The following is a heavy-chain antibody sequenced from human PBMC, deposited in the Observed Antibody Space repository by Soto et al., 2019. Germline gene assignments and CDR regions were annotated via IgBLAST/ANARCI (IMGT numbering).Heavy chain of an antibody. J-gene: IGHJ5*02. D-gene: IGHD6-13*01. Sequence: QVQLVQSGAEVKKPGSSVKVSCKASGGTFSSYTISWVRQAPGQGLEWMGRIIPILGIANYAQKFQGRVTITADKXKSTAYTELSSLRSEDTAVYYCARDLDIAAAGTLDPWGQGTLVTVSS. CDR1: GGTFSSYT. V-gene: IGHV1-69*08. CDR3: ARDLDIAAAGTLDP. CDR2: IIPILGIA.